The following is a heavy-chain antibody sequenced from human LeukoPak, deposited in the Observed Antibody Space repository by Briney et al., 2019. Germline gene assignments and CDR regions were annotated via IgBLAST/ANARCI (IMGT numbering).Heavy chain of an antibody. J-gene: IGHJ5*02. CDR1: GFTFSSYA. D-gene: IGHD6-19*01. CDR2: ISGSDAGA. CDR3: ARDLYSSGWST. V-gene: IGHV3-23*01. Sequence: GGSLRLSCAASGFTFSSYAIFWVRQAPGKGLHWVSAISGSDAGADYADSVKGRFTISRDNSKNTLYLQMNSLRAEDTAVYYCARDLYSSGWSTWGQGTLVTVSS.